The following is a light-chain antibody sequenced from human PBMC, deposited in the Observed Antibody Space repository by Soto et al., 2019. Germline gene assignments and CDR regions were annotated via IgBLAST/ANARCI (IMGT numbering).Light chain of an antibody. CDR3: QHRSNWPT. V-gene: IGKV3-11*01. CDR2: DAS. Sequence: EIVLTQSPGTLSLSPGERATLSCRASQSVSNNYLAWYQQKPGQAPRLLIYDASNRPTGIPARFSGSGSGTDFTLTISSLEPEDFAVYFCQHRSNWPTFGQGTKVDIK. J-gene: IGKJ1*01. CDR1: QSVSNNY.